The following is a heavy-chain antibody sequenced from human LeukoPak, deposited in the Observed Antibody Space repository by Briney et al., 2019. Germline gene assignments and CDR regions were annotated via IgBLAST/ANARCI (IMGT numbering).Heavy chain of an antibody. Sequence: GESLKISCQGSGYSFTNSWIGWVRQMPRKGLEWMGIIYPGDSDTTYSPSFQGQVTISADKSISTAYLQWSSLKASDTAMYYCASAGDTSDYFYFSAFDIWGQGTMVTVSS. CDR2: IYPGDSDT. V-gene: IGHV5-51*01. CDR1: GYSFTNSW. D-gene: IGHD3-22*01. J-gene: IGHJ3*02. CDR3: ASAGDTSDYFYFSAFDI.